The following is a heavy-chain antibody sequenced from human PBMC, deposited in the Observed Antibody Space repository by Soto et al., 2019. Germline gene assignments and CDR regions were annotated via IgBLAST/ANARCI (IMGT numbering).Heavy chain of an antibody. CDR3: ARAWGGYDPSLSSSAGLLFDY. J-gene: IGHJ4*02. CDR1: GGTFSSYA. Sequence: GASVKVSCKASGGTFSSYAISWVRQAPGQGLEWMGGIIPIFGTANYAQKFQGRVTITADESTSTAYMELSSLRSEDTAVYYCARAWGGYDPSLSSSAGLLFDYWGQGTLVTVSS. D-gene: IGHD5-12*01. V-gene: IGHV1-69*13. CDR2: IIPIFGTA.